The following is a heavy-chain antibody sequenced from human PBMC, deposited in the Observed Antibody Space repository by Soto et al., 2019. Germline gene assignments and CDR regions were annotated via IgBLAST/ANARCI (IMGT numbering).Heavy chain of an antibody. CDR3: ASNLPATQLPPSGLFDY. V-gene: IGHV4-30-4*01. D-gene: IGHD2-2*01. J-gene: IGHJ4*02. CDR1: GGSISSGDYY. Sequence: PSETLSLTCTVSGGSISSGDYYWSWIRQAPGKILEWIGYIYYSGSTYYNPSLKSRVTISVDTSKNQFSLNLSSVTAADTAVYYCASNLPATQLPPSGLFDYWGQGTLVTVSS. CDR2: IYYSGST.